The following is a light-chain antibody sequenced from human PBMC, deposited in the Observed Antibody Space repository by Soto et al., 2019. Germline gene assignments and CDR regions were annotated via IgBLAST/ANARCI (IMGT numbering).Light chain of an antibody. CDR2: KAS. CDR3: QQYYSYPWT. CDR1: QSINSW. V-gene: IGKV1-5*03. J-gene: IGKJ1*01. Sequence: DIQMTQSPSTLSASVGDRVTITCRASQSINSWLAWYQQKPGKAPKLLIYKASSLESGVPSRFSGSGSGTEFTLTISSLQSDDFATYYCQQYYSYPWTFGQGTKVEIK.